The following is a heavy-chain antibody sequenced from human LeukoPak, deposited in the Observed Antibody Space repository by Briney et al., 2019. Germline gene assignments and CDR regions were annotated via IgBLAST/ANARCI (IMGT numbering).Heavy chain of an antibody. CDR2: ISGSGSDI. J-gene: IGHJ4*02. D-gene: IGHD6-19*01. CDR3: ARGAGRSGSDY. Sequence: PGGSLRLSCAASGFSFSYHYMTWVRQAPGKGLEWLSYISGSGSDIDYAGSVKGRFTISRDNAKNSLYLQMNILRAEDTAVYYCARGAGRSGSDYWGQGTLATVSS. CDR1: GFSFSYHY. V-gene: IGHV3-11*01.